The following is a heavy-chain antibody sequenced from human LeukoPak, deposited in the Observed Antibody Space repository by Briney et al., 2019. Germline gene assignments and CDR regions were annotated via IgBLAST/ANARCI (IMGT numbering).Heavy chain of an antibody. V-gene: IGHV3-30*02. Sequence: PGGSPRLSCAASGFIFSNYGMHWVRQAPGKGLEWVTFIRYDGSDKYYADSVKGRFTISRDNSKNKVYLQMNSPRAEDTAVYYCAKDSWEVGATAEIDYWGQGTLVTVSS. D-gene: IGHD1-26*01. CDR2: IRYDGSDK. CDR3: AKDSWEVGATAEIDY. J-gene: IGHJ4*02. CDR1: GFIFSNYG.